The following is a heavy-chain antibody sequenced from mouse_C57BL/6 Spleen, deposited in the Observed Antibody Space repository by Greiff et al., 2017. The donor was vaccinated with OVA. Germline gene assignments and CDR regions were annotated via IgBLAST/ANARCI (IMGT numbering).Heavy chain of an antibody. V-gene: IGHV1-42*01. CDR3: ARSGTTVVATSFDY. CDR1: GYSFTGYY. Sequence: VQLKQSGPELVKPGASVKISCKASGYSFTGYYMNWVKQSPEKSLEWIGEINPSTGGTTYNQKFKAKATLTVDKSSSTAYMQLKSLTSEDSAVYYCARSGTTVVATSFDYWGQGTTLTVSS. D-gene: IGHD1-1*01. CDR2: INPSTGGT. J-gene: IGHJ2*01.